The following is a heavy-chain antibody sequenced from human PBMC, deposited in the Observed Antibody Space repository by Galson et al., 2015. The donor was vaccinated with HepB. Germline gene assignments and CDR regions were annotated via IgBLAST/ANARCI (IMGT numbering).Heavy chain of an antibody. D-gene: IGHD5-18*01. CDR1: GFTFSRHG. Sequence: LSCAASGFTFSRHGIHWVRQAPGKGLECVAMIWHDGSNQLYADSVTGRFTISRDNSKNKLYLQMNSLRAEDTAIYYCVRESLMAMVTFDLWGRGTLVTASS. CDR3: VRESLMAMVTFDL. V-gene: IGHV3-33*01. J-gene: IGHJ4*02. CDR2: IWHDGSNQ.